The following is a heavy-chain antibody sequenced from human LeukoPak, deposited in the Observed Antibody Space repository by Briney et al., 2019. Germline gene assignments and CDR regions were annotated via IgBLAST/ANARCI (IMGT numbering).Heavy chain of an antibody. CDR1: GGSISSYY. V-gene: IGHV4-38-2*02. D-gene: IGHD6-13*01. J-gene: IGHJ4*02. Sequence: SETLSLTCTVSGGSISSYYWGWIRQPPGKGLEWIGSIYHSGSTYYNPSLKSRVAISVDTSKNQFSLKLSSVTAADTAVYYCARDVNIAAAGTYDYWGQGTLVTVSS. CDR3: ARDVNIAAAGTYDY. CDR2: IYHSGST.